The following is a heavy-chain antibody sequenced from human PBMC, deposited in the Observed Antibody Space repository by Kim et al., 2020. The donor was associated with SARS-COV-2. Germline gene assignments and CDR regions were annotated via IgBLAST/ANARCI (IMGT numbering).Heavy chain of an antibody. CDR3: TRTTSGYYYGMDV. D-gene: IGHD1-26*01. J-gene: IGHJ6*02. CDR2: INSDGSST. V-gene: IGHV3-74*03. Sequence: GGSLRLSCAASGFTLSSYWMHWVRQVPEKGLVWVSRINSDGSSTKYADSVKGRFTFSRDNAKNTVYLQMNTLRVEDTAVYYCTRTTSGYYYGMDVWGQGTTVTVSS. CDR1: GFTLSSYW.